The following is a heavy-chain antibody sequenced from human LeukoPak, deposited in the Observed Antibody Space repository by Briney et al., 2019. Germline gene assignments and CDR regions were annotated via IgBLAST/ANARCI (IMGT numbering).Heavy chain of an antibody. J-gene: IGHJ4*02. CDR2: INANGGST. CDR1: GFTFSSHW. D-gene: IGHD1-26*01. Sequence: QPGGSLRLSCAASGFTFSSHWMHWVRQVPGKGLMWVSRINANGGSTSYADSVKGRFTISRENAKNTLYLQMNTLRPEDAAVYYCMYSGNYRFDYWGQGTLVTVSS. CDR3: MYSGNYRFDY. V-gene: IGHV3-74*01.